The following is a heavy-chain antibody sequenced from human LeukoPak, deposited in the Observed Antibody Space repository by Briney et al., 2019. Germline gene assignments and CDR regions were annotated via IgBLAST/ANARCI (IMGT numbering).Heavy chain of an antibody. J-gene: IGHJ4*02. CDR1: GFTFSDYY. CDR2: ISTSGSTI. Sequence: GGSLRLSCAASGFTFSDYYMSWIRQAPGKGLEWVSYISTSGSTIYYADSVKGRFTISRDNAKNSLYLQMNSLRAEDTAVYNCARVGVGNSFDFDYWGQGTLVTVPS. D-gene: IGHD6-6*01. V-gene: IGHV3-11*04. CDR3: ARVGVGNSFDFDY.